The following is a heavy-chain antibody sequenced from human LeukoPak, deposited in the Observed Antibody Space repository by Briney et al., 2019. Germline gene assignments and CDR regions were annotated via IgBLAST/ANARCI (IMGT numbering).Heavy chain of an antibody. V-gene: IGHV3-30*02. CDR1: GFTFTSYG. J-gene: IGHJ5*02. Sequence: GGSLRLSCAASGFTFTSYGMHWVRQAPGKGLEWVAFIRYDGSNEYYADSVKGRLTISRDISKNTLYLQMNSLRTEDTAVYYCAKISDYDSSGFDDHWGQGTLVTVSS. D-gene: IGHD3-22*01. CDR3: AKISDYDSSGFDDH. CDR2: IRYDGSNE.